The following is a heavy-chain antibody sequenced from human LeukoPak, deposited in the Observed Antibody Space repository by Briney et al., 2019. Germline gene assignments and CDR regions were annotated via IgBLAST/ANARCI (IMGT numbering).Heavy chain of an antibody. Sequence: GGSLRLTCAGSGFTFGGYGMHWFRQTPGKGLEWVAVIAYDGSRAFYADSVKGRFTISRDNSKNTMSVQMDDLRAEDTAVYYCTRYNNDHFDYWGQGTLVTVSS. CDR1: GFTFGGYG. J-gene: IGHJ4*02. CDR2: IAYDGSRA. V-gene: IGHV3-33*01. D-gene: IGHD1-14*01. CDR3: TRYNNDHFDY.